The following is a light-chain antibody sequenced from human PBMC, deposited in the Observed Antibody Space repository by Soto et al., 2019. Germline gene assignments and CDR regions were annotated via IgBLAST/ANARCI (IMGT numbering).Light chain of an antibody. Sequence: QSALTQPASVSGSPGQSITISCTGTSSAIGRYKFVSWYQQHAVKSPKLMTYEGSKRPSGVSDRFSASKSGNTASLTISGLQADGEADYYCCSHAGDHVVFGGGTKLNFL. CDR2: EGS. CDR3: CSHAGDHVV. J-gene: IGLJ2*01. CDR1: SSAIGRYKF. V-gene: IGLV2-23*01.